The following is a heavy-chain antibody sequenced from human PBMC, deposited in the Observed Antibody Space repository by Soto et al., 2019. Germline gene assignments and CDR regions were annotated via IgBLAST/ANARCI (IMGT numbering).Heavy chain of an antibody. Sequence: QVQLVESGGGVVQPGRSLRLSCAASGFTFSSYGMHWVRQAPGKGLEWVAVIWYDGSNKYYADSVKGRFTISRDNSKNTLYLQMNSLRAEVKAVYYCARDAIELMVYVLPGRDYCGMDVWGQGTPVTVSS. D-gene: IGHD2-8*01. CDR2: IWYDGSNK. V-gene: IGHV3-33*01. J-gene: IGHJ6*02. CDR3: ARDAIELMVYVLPGRDYCGMDV. CDR1: GFTFSSYG.